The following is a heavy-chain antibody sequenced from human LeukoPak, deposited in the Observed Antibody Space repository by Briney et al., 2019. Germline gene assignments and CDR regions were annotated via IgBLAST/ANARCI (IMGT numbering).Heavy chain of an antibody. CDR2: IYYSGST. CDR1: GGSISSSSYY. V-gene: IGHV4-39*01. Sequence: SETLSLTCTVSGGSISSSSYYWGWIRQPPGKGLEWIGSIYYSGSTYYNPSLKSRVTISVDTSKNQFSLKLSSVTAADTAVYYCARHSLDHYYDSSGYYLGGGWFDPWGQGTLVTVSS. J-gene: IGHJ5*02. CDR3: ARHSLDHYYDSSGYYLGGGWFDP. D-gene: IGHD3-22*01.